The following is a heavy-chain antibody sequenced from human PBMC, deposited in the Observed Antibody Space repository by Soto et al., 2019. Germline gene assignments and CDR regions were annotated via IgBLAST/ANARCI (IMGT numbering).Heavy chain of an antibody. J-gene: IGHJ4*02. Sequence: SETLSLTCAVYGGSFSGYYWSWLRQPPGKGLEWIGEINHSGSTNYNPSLKSRVTISVDTSKNQFSLRLSSVTAADTAVYYCARLLGKAKDGPSDYGGQETLVPVSS. CDR2: INHSGST. CDR1: GGSFSGYY. CDR3: ARLLGKAKDGPSDY. D-gene: IGHD3-10*01. V-gene: IGHV4-34*01.